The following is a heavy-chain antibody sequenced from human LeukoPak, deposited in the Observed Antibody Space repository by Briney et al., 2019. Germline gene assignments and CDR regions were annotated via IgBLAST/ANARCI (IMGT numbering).Heavy chain of an antibody. CDR3: ARRSSGWVFDP. D-gene: IGHD6-19*01. V-gene: IGHV4-34*01. CDR2: INHSGST. CDR1: SGSFSGYY. Sequence: SETLSLTCAVYSGSFSGYYWSWIRQPPGKGLEWIGEINHSGSTNYNPSLKSRVTISVDTSKNQFSLKLSSVTAADTAVYYCARRSSGWVFDPWGQGTLVTVSS. J-gene: IGHJ5*02.